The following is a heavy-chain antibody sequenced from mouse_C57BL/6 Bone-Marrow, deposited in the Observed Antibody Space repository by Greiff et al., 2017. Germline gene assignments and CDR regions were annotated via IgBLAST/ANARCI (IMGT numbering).Heavy chain of an antibody. Sequence: EVQRVESGGGLVKPGGSLKLSCAASGFTFSDSGMHWVRPAPEKGLGWVAYISSGSSTIYYADTLKGRFTISRDNAKNTLFLQMTSLRSEDTAMYYCARLASYYFDYWGQGTTLTVSS. CDR3: ARLASYYFDY. CDR2: ISSGSSTI. V-gene: IGHV5-17*01. J-gene: IGHJ2*01. CDR1: GFTFSDSG.